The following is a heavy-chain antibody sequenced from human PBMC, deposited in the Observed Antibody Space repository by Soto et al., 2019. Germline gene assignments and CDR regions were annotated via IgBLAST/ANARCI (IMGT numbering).Heavy chain of an antibody. V-gene: IGHV5-10-1*01. CDR1: GYSFTSYW. CDR2: IDSSDSYT. J-gene: IGHJ6*02. CDR3: ARHWGSSSSDYYYYGMDV. Sequence: GESLKISCKGSGYSFTSYWISWVRQMPGKGLEWMGRIDSSDSYTNYSPSFQGHVTISADKSISTAYLQWSSLKASDTAMYYCARHWGSSSSDYYYYGMDVWGQGTTVTVSS. D-gene: IGHD6-6*01.